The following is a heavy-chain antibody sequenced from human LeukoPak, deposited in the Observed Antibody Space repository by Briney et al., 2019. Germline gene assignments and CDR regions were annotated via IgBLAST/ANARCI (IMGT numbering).Heavy chain of an antibody. CDR1: GGSISSYY. CDR2: IYYSGST. D-gene: IGHD1-26*01. V-gene: IGHV4-59*01. CDR3: ARGPRKWEIDY. Sequence: PSETLSLTCTVSGGSISSYYWSWIRQPPGKGLEWIGYIYYSGSTNYNPSLKSRVTISVDTSKNQFSLKLSSVTAADTAVYYCARGPRKWEIDYWGQGTLVTVSS. J-gene: IGHJ4*02.